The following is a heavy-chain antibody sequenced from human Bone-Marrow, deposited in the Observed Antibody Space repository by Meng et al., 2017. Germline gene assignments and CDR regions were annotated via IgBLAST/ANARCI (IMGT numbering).Heavy chain of an antibody. Sequence: GESLKISCAASGFTFSSYAMHWVRQAPGKGLEWVAVISYDGSNKYYADSVKGRFTISRDNSKNTLSLQMNSLRAEDTAVYYCARAKVRGVIITTFDYWGQGTLVTVSS. CDR1: GFTFSSYA. V-gene: IGHV3-30*04. CDR2: ISYDGSNK. J-gene: IGHJ4*02. CDR3: ARAKVRGVIITTFDY. D-gene: IGHD3-10*01.